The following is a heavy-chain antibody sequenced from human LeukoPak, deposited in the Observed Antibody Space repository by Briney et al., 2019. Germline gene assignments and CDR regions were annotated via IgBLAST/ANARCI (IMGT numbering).Heavy chain of an antibody. V-gene: IGHV3-30*18. D-gene: IGHD4-17*01. CDR3: AKDWPGYSDLDAFDL. CDR2: ISYDGSNK. J-gene: IGHJ3*01. Sequence: PGGSLRLSCAASGFTFSNYGIHWVRQAPGKGLEWVAVISYDGSNKYYADSVKGRFTISRDNSKNTLYLQMSRLTTEDTATYYCAKDWPGYSDLDAFDLWGLGTMVTVSS. CDR1: GFTFSNYG.